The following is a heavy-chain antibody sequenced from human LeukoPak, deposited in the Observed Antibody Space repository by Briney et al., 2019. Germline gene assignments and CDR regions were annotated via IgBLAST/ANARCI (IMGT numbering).Heavy chain of an antibody. J-gene: IGHJ4*02. D-gene: IGHD4-23*01. Sequence: GGSLRLSCAASGFTFSNAWMSWVRQATGKGLEWVGRFKNKTYRGTPDYSAPVKDRFTISRDDSKKTLCLQMNSLKTEDIAVYYCTTDDYGGPVDYWGQGTLVTVSS. V-gene: IGHV3-15*01. CDR2: FKNKTYRGTP. CDR3: TTDDYGGPVDY. CDR1: GFTFSNAW.